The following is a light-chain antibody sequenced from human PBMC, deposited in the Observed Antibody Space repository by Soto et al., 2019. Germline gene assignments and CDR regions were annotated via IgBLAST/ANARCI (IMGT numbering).Light chain of an antibody. CDR1: SSDVGRYNF. Sequence: QSALTQPASVSGSPGQSITISCTGTSSDVGRYNFVSWYQQHPGKAPKLMIYDVSNRPSGISNRSSGSKSGNTASLTISGLQDEDEAYYYCSSYTSSSTRVFGTGTKVTVL. J-gene: IGLJ1*01. CDR3: SSYTSSSTRV. CDR2: DVS. V-gene: IGLV2-14*01.